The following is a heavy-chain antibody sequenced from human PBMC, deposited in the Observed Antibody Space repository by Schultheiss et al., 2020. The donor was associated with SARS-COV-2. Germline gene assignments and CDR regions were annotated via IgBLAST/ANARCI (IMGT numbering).Heavy chain of an antibody. CDR3: ARVNYDSSWSEIDY. Sequence: SETLSLTCAISGDSVSSNNAAWNWIRQSPSRGLEWLGRTYYRSKWYNEYAVSVKSRITINPDTSRNQFSVQLSSVTPEDTAVYYCARVNYDSSWSEIDYWGQGTLVTVAS. CDR1: GDSVSSNNAA. D-gene: IGHD6-13*01. J-gene: IGHJ4*02. V-gene: IGHV6-1*01. CDR2: TYYRSKWYN.